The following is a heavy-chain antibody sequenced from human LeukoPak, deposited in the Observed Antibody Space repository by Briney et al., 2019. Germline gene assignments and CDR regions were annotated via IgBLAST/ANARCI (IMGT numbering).Heavy chain of an antibody. V-gene: IGHV1-2*02. CDR2: INPSSGGT. CDR1: GYTFTAYY. CDR3: SRDRGSYFHDAFDI. Sequence: ASVKASCKASGYTFTAYYMNRVRQAPGPGLEWMGWINPSSGGTNYAQKFQGRVTMTGDTPINTVYMELSRLTSDDAAVYYCSRDRGSYFHDAFDIWGQGTMVTVSS. J-gene: IGHJ3*02. D-gene: IGHD1-26*01.